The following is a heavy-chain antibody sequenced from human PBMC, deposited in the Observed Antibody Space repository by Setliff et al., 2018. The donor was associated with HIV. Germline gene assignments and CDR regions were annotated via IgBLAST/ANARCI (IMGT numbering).Heavy chain of an antibody. CDR1: GGSISSDDYY. CDR2: ITYSGSA. V-gene: IGHV4-30-4*08. D-gene: IGHD2-2*01. Sequence: SETLSLTCTVSGGSISSDDYYWNWIRQPPGKGLEWIGYITYSGSAYYNPSLKSRVTISIDTSNNQISLRLSSVTAADTAMYYCARQSTTSRDFDSWGQGTLVTVSS. CDR3: ARQSTTSRDFDS. J-gene: IGHJ4*02.